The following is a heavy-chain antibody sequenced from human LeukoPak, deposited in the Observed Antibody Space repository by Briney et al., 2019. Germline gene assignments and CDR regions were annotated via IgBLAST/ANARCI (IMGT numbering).Heavy chain of an antibody. CDR2: ISSSSSYI. D-gene: IGHD4-17*01. CDR1: GFTFSSYS. CDR3: ARDRATTDYYYGMDV. V-gene: IGHV3-21*01. Sequence: PGGSLRLSCAASGFTFSSYSMNWVRQAPGKGLEWVSSISSSSSYIYYTDSVKGRFTISRDNAKSSLYLQMNSLRAEDTAVYYCARDRATTDYYYGMDVWGQGTTVTVSS. J-gene: IGHJ6*02.